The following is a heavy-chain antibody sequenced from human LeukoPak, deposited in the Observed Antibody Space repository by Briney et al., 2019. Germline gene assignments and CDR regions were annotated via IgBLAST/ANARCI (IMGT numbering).Heavy chain of an antibody. Sequence: GGSLRLSCAASGFTFSSYGMHWVRQAPGKGLEWVAVISYDGSNKYYADSVKGRFTISRDNSKNTLYLQMNSLRAEDTAVYYCAKDPTQVSNWGQGTLVTVSS. CDR3: AKDPTQVSN. V-gene: IGHV3-30*18. J-gene: IGHJ4*02. CDR1: GFTFSSYG. CDR2: ISYDGSNK. D-gene: IGHD1-14*01.